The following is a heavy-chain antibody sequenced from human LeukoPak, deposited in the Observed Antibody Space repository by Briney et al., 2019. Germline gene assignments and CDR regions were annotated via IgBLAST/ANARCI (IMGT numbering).Heavy chain of an antibody. J-gene: IGHJ4*02. Sequence: ASVKVSCKASGYTFTGQDMHWARQAPGQGREWMGWINPNTGGTKYAQRLQGRVTMTRDTTISTAYMELSRLTSDDTAVYYCASYPRYSSSPPFDYWGQGTLVTVSS. CDR1: GYTFTGQD. CDR2: INPNTGGT. D-gene: IGHD6-6*01. V-gene: IGHV1-2*02. CDR3: ASYPRYSSSPPFDY.